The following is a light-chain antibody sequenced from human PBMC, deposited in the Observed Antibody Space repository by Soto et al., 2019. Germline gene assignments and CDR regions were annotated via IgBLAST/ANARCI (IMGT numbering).Light chain of an antibody. V-gene: IGKV3-15*01. J-gene: IGKJ1*01. CDR2: VAS. Sequence: EIVLTQSPSSLSVSPGERVTLSCRASQTVDRNIAWYQQKPGQAPRLLIYVASTRATDVPARFSGSGSGTEFTLTMSSLQSEDFAVYYCQQFNNWPPWTFGQGTKVDIK. CDR3: QQFNNWPPWT. CDR1: QTVDRN.